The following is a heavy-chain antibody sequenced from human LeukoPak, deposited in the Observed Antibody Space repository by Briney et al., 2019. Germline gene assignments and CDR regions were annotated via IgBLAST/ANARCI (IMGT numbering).Heavy chain of an antibody. D-gene: IGHD3-22*01. J-gene: IGHJ4*02. CDR3: ATSGRPQDSSGDYYYAY. CDR2: INPRSNFI. CDR1: GFTFSTSA. V-gene: IGHV3-21*06. Sequence: GGSLRLSCSDSGFTFSTSAMSCVRQAPGKALEWVSSINPRSNFIDYAGSVRGRFTISRDNARNSLYLQMNSLRAEDTAVYYCATSGRPQDSSGDYYYAYWGQGTLVTVSS.